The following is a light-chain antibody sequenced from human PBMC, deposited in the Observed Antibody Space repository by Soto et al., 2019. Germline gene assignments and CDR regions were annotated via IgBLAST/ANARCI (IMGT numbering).Light chain of an antibody. CDR2: DAS. CDR1: QSISGW. V-gene: IGKV1-5*01. J-gene: IGKJ1*01. CDR3: QQYNSYSRE. Sequence: DLQMTQSPSTLSASVGDRVTITCRASQSISGWLAWYQQKPGKAPKLLIYDASSLESGVPLRFSGSGSGTEFTLTISSLQPDDFATYYCQQYNSYSREFGQGTKVE.